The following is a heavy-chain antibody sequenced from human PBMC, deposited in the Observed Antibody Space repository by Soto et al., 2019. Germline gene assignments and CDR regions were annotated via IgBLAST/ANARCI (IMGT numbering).Heavy chain of an antibody. V-gene: IGHV3-23*01. CDR3: AKDVGSGSFKGNYYGMDV. J-gene: IGHJ6*02. Sequence: EVQLLESGGGLGQSGGSLRLSCAVSGVTFSSYAMNWVRQAPGKGLEWVSSISRGGYTYHAESVKGRFTISRDNSKNTLYLQMNSLRAEDTAVYYCAKDVGSGSFKGNYYGMDVWGQGNTVTVSS. CDR2: ISRGGYT. D-gene: IGHD6-19*01. CDR1: GVTFSSYA.